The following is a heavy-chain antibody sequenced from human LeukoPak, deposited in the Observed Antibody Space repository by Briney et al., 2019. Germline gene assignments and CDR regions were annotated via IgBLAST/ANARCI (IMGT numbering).Heavy chain of an antibody. CDR3: ARDQASDYYDTSGYYYGFFDY. CDR1: GFTFSSYG. D-gene: IGHD3-22*01. V-gene: IGHV3-48*03. CDR2: ISSSGTTI. J-gene: IGHJ4*02. Sequence: GGSLRLSCAASGFTFSSYGMHWVRQAPGKGLEWVSYISSSGTTIYYADSEKGRFTISRDNAKNSLYLQMRSLRAEDTAVYYCARDQASDYYDTSGYYYGFFDYWGQGTLVTVSS.